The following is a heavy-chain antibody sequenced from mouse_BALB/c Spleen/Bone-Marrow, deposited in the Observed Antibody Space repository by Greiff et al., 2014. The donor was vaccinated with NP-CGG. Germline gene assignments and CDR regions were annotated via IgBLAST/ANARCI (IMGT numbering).Heavy chain of an antibody. V-gene: IGHV14-3*02. CDR1: GFNIKDTY. CDR2: IDPANGNT. Sequence: EVHLVESGAELVKPGASVKLSCTASGFNIKDTYMHWVKQRPEQGLEWIGGIDPANGNTKYDPKFQGKATITADTSSNTAYLQLSSLTSEGTAVYYCASYYYGSSSFAYWGQGTLVTVSA. CDR3: ASYYYGSSSFAY. J-gene: IGHJ3*01. D-gene: IGHD1-1*01.